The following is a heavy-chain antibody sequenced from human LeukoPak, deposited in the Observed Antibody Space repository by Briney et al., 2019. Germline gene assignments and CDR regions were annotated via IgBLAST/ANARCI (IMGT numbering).Heavy chain of an antibody. Sequence: GRSLRLSCVASGFTFSNYWMSWVRQAPGKGLEWVANIKQDGSEKYYMDSVKGRFTISRDNAKNSLYLQMNSLRAEDTAVYFCARRGDLFEYWGQGTLVTVSS. CDR3: ARRGDLFEY. CDR2: IKQDGSEK. J-gene: IGHJ4*02. D-gene: IGHD7-27*01. CDR1: GFTFSNYW. V-gene: IGHV3-7*01.